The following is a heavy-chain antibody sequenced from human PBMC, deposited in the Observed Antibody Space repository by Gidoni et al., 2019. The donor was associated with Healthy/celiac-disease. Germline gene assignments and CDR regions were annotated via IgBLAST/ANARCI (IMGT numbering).Heavy chain of an antibody. CDR3: ARGHDYGDYEVDY. V-gene: IGHV4-34*01. CDR1: GGSFSGYY. Sequence: QVQLQQWGAGLLKPSETLSLTCAVYGGSFSGYYWSWIRQPPGKGLEWIGEINHSGSTNYNPSLKSRVTISVDTSKNQFSLKLSSVTAADTAVYYCARGHDYGDYEVDYWGQGTLVTVSS. CDR2: INHSGST. J-gene: IGHJ4*02. D-gene: IGHD4-17*01.